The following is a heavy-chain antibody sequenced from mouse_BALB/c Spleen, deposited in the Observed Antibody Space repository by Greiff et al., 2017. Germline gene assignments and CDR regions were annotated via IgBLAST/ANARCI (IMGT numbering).Heavy chain of an antibody. CDR3: ARQGYDRGFAY. V-gene: IGHV5-12-1*01. CDR1: GFAFSSYD. CDR2: ISSGGGST. J-gene: IGHJ3*01. D-gene: IGHD2-2*01. Sequence: EVKLVESGGGLVKPGGSLKLSCAASGFAFSSYDMSWVRQTPEKRLEWVAYISSGGGSTYYPDTVKGRFTISRDNAKNTLYLQMSSLKSEDTAMYYCARQGYDRGFAYWGQGTLVTVSA.